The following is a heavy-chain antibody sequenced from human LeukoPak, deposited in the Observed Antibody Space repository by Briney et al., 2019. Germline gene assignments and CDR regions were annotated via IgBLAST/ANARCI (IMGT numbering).Heavy chain of an antibody. D-gene: IGHD4-17*01. Sequence: GGSLRLSCLASGFTVSSDYMSWVRQARGRGLEWVSIIYNDGSTYYANSVKGRFTISRDNSKHTLYLQMNSLRADDTAIYYCARDSAFSDYANWGQGTLVTVSS. CDR2: IYNDGST. CDR3: ARDSAFSDYAN. CDR1: GFTVSSDY. V-gene: IGHV3-66*01. J-gene: IGHJ4*02.